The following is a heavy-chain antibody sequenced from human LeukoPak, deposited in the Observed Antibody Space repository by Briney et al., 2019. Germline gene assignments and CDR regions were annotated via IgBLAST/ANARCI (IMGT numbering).Heavy chain of an antibody. Sequence: TSETLSLTCTVSGGSISSYYWSWIRQPPGKGLEWIGYIYYSGSTNYNPSLKSRVTISVDTSKNQFSLKLSSVTAADTAVYYCARDSDDSSGGNFDYWGQGTLVTVSS. D-gene: IGHD3-22*01. J-gene: IGHJ4*02. V-gene: IGHV4-59*12. CDR2: IYYSGST. CDR1: GGSISSYY. CDR3: ARDSDDSSGGNFDY.